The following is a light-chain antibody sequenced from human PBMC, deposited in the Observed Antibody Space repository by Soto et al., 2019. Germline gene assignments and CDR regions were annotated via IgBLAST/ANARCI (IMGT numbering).Light chain of an antibody. CDR1: QSLNSY. J-gene: IGKJ4*01. CDR2: DAS. CDR3: QQRRDWPLT. Sequence: EIVLTQSPATLSLSPGERATLSCRASQSLNSYLAWFQQKPGQAPRVLIYDASNRATGIPARFSGSGSGTDFTLTISSLEPADFAVYYCQQRRDWPLTFGGGTKVEIK. V-gene: IGKV3-11*01.